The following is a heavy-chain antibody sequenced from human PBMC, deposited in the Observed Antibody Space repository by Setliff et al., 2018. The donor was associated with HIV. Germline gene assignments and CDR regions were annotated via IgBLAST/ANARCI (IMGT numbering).Heavy chain of an antibody. CDR1: GFILSEDW. J-gene: IGHJ4*02. CDR3: TTDLGSGRFSWNNN. CDR2: IKSKTDGGTT. Sequence: LRLSCAVSGFILSEDWMSWVRQAPGKGLEWLGRIKSKTDGGTTDYAAPVEGRFTISRDDSKNTLSLQMNSLKTEDTAIYYCTTDLGSGRFSWNNNWGQGTLVTVSS. V-gene: IGHV3-15*01. D-gene: IGHD1-26*01.